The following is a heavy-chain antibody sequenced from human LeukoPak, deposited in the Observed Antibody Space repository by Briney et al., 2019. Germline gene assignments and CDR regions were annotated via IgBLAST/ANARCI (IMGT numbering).Heavy chain of an antibody. D-gene: IGHD3-10*01. V-gene: IGHV4-61*02. Sequence: PSETLSLTCTVSGGSISSGSYYWSWIRQPAGKGLEWIGRIYTSGSTNYNPSLKSRVTISVDTSKNQFSLKLSSVTAADTAVYYCARCPQIYGSGSSYFDYWGQGTLVTVSS. CDR3: ARCPQIYGSGSSYFDY. CDR1: GGSISSGSYY. J-gene: IGHJ4*02. CDR2: IYTSGST.